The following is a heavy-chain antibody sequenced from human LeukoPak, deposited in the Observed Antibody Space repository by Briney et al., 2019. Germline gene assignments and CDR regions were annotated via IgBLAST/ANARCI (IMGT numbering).Heavy chain of an antibody. CDR2: ISYDGSNK. CDR1: GFTFSSYA. D-gene: IGHD6-6*01. CDR3: AKSIAAAGPDYFDY. V-gene: IGHV3-30*18. Sequence: GGSLRLSCAASGFTFSSYAMHWVRQAPGKGLEWVAVISYDGSNKYYADSVKGRFTISRDNSKNTLYLQMNSLRAEDTAVYYCAKSIAAAGPDYFDYWGQRTLVTVSS. J-gene: IGHJ4*02.